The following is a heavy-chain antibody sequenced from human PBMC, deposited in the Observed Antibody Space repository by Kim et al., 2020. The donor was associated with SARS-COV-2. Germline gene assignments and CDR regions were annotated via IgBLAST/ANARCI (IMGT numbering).Heavy chain of an antibody. D-gene: IGHD3-10*01. V-gene: IGHV1-18*01. CDR2: ISVYNGNT. J-gene: IGHJ6*03. CDR1: GYTFTSYG. Sequence: ASVNVSCKASGYTFTSYGINWVRQAPGQGLEWMGWISVYNGNTNFAQELQGRVTMTTDTSTSTAYMELRSLRSDDTAVYYCARAGFYDSGRWDYYYSYMDVWGKGTTVTVSS. CDR3: ARAGFYDSGRWDYYYSYMDV.